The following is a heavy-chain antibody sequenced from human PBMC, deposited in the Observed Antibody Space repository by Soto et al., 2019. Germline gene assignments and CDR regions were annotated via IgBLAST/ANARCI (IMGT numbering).Heavy chain of an antibody. CDR2: ITGDGTTV. CDR3: ARDGVEASPGDACDI. J-gene: IGHJ3*02. Sequence: EVQLVESGGGLVQPGGSLRLSCAASGFSFSGHSMNWVRQAPGKGPEWISYITGDGTTVYYADSVRGRFPISRDTAKNSLFLQMNSLRARDTAVFYCARDGVEASPGDACDILGQGTMVTVSS. V-gene: IGHV3-48*01. D-gene: IGHD5-12*01. CDR1: GFSFSGHS.